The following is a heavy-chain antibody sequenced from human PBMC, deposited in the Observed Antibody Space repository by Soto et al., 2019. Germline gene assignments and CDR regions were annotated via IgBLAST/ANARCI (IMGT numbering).Heavy chain of an antibody. D-gene: IGHD2-2*02. Sequence: SETLSLTCTVSGGSISSYYWSWIRQSPGKGLEYIGYIHNGGSTNYNPSLKSRVIISVDTSKNQFSLKLTSVTAADTAVYYCATRFYTSGVFFDYWGQGTPVTVSS. J-gene: IGHJ4*02. CDR1: GGSISSYY. CDR2: IHNGGST. CDR3: ATRFYTSGVFFDY. V-gene: IGHV4-59*03.